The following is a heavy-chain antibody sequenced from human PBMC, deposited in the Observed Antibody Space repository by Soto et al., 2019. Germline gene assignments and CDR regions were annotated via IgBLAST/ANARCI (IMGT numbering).Heavy chain of an antibody. CDR3: ARDRFSDTWSKFDY. D-gene: IGHD2-8*02. Sequence: SETLSLTCAVSGASISSDAYYWSWIRQHPGKGLEWIGYISYSGSTYYNPSLKSRVTISVDTSKNQFSLKLTSVTAADTAVYYCARDRFSDTWSKFDYWGQGTLVTVSS. CDR2: ISYSGST. J-gene: IGHJ4*02. V-gene: IGHV4-31*11. CDR1: GASISSDAYY.